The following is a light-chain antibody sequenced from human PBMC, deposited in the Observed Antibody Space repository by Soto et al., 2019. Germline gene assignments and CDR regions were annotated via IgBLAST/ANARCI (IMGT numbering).Light chain of an antibody. J-gene: IGLJ2*01. V-gene: IGLV1-47*01. CDR3: AVWEDSLSGWI. CDR1: SSNIGSNF. CDR2: KSD. Sequence: QSVLTQPPSASGTPGQRVTISCSGTSSNIGSNFVYWYQQFPATAPKLLIYKSDQRTSGVPDRFSASRSGTSASLAISGLRSEDEADYYCAVWEDSLSGWIFGGRTKLTVL.